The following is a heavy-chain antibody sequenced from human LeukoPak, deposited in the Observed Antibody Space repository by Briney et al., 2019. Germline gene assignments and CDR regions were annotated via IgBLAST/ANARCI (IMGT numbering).Heavy chain of an antibody. Sequence: EASVKVSCKASGYTFTSYGISWVRPAPGQGLEWMGWISAYNGNTNYAQKLQGRVTMTTDTSTSTAYMELRSLRSDDTAVYYCAVGWSGGYYYYYIDVWGKGTTVTVSS. V-gene: IGHV1-18*01. D-gene: IGHD3-10*01. J-gene: IGHJ6*03. CDR1: GYTFTSYG. CDR2: ISAYNGNT. CDR3: AVGWSGGYYYYYIDV.